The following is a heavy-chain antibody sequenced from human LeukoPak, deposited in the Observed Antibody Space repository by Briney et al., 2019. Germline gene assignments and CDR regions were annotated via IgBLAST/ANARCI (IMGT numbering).Heavy chain of an antibody. V-gene: IGHV3-66*01. Sequence: HPGGSLRLSCAASGFTVSSNYMSWVRQAPGKGLEWVSVIYSGGSTYYADSVKGRFTISRDNSKNTLYLQMNSLRAEDTAVYYCARSTKGVVVPAAWTFDYWGQGTLVTVSS. J-gene: IGHJ4*02. CDR1: GFTVSSNY. CDR2: IYSGGST. D-gene: IGHD2-2*01. CDR3: ARSTKGVVVPAAWTFDY.